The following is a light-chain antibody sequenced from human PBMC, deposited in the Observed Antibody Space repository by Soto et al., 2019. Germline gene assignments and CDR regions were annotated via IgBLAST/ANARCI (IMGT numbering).Light chain of an antibody. CDR2: EVS. CDR1: SSDVGGYNY. V-gene: IGLV2-14*01. J-gene: IGLJ7*01. CDR3: SSYTSSSTLAV. Sequence: QSALTQPASVSGSPGQSITISCTGTSSDVGGYNYVSWYQQHPGKAPKLMIYEVSNRPSGVSNHFSGSKSGNTASLTISGFQAEDEADYYCSSYTSSSTLAVFGGGTQLTVL.